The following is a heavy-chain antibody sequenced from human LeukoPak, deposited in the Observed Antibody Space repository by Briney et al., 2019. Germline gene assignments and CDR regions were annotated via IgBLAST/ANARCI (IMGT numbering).Heavy chain of an antibody. CDR1: GFTFEDYA. Sequence: PGGSLRLSCAASGFTFEDYAMHWVRQVPGKGLEWVSGVSWNSDSIGYADSVKGRFTVSRDNAKNSLYLQMNSLRAEDTALYYCAKGLEEFGELYYFDYWGQGTLVTVSS. D-gene: IGHD3-10*01. CDR3: AKGLEEFGELYYFDY. J-gene: IGHJ4*02. CDR2: VSWNSDSI. V-gene: IGHV3-9*01.